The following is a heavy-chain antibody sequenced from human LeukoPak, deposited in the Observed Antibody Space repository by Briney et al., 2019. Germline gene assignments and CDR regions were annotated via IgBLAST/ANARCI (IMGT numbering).Heavy chain of an antibody. V-gene: IGHV3-23*01. Sequence: GGSLRLSCAASGFTFSSYAMSWVRQAPGKGLEWVSAISGSGGSTYYADSVKGRFTISRDNSKNTLYLQMNSLRAEDTAVYYCARGWNYDFWSGYDYWGQGTLVTVSS. CDR2: ISGSGGST. CDR1: GFTFSSYA. J-gene: IGHJ4*02. D-gene: IGHD3-3*01. CDR3: ARGWNYDFWSGYDY.